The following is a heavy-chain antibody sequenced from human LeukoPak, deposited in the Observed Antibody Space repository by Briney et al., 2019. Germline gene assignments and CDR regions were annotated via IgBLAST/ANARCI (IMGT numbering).Heavy chain of an antibody. CDR1: GFTFSNYD. CDR2: IGTAGDT. V-gene: IGHV3-13*01. Sequence: GGSLRLSCAASGFTFSNYDMPWVRQASGKSLEWVSAIGTAGDTYYAASVKGRFTISRENAKNSLFLHMNSLRVGDTAVYYCVTLWSASYVYWGQGALVTVSS. D-gene: IGHD3-3*01. CDR3: VTLWSASYVY. J-gene: IGHJ4*02.